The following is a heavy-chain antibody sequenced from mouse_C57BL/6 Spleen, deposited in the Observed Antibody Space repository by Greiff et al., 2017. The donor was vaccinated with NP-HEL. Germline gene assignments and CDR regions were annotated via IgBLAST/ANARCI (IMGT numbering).Heavy chain of an antibody. CDR1: GFSLTSYG. Sequence: VQLQQSGPGLVQPSQSLSITCTVSGFSLTSYGVHWVRQPPGKGLEWPGVIWRGGSTDYNAAFISRLSISKDNSKSQVFFKMDSLQADDTAIYYCAKSGILLPSKGYFDAWGTGTTVTVSS. D-gene: IGHD1-1*01. CDR2: IWRGGST. V-gene: IGHV2-4*01. CDR3: AKSGILLPSKGYFDA. J-gene: IGHJ1*03.